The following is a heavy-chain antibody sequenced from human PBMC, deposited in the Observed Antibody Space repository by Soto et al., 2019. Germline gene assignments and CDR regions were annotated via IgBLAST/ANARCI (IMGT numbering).Heavy chain of an antibody. J-gene: IGHJ4*01. V-gene: IGHV4-34*01. D-gene: IGHD2-15*01. CDR1: VRSFSGYY. CDR3: SFDIAVKVVVQTGATDHSYFES. Sequence: PTDPLSLTCAVYVRSFSGYYWTWIRQPPGKGLEWIGEINHSGSTSSNPSLKSRVTISVDTSKNQFSLKLKSVSAADTAVYHCSFDIAVKVVVQTGATDHSYFESWGQGTLLPVSS. CDR2: INHSGST.